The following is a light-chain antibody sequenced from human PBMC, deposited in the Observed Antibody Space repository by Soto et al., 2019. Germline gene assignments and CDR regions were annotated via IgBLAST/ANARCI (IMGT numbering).Light chain of an antibody. Sequence: EIVMTQSPATLSVSPGERATLSCRASQSVSNNLAWYQQKPGQTPKLLIYVASTRATGIPARFSGSGSGTEVTLTISSLQSEDFAVYYCQQYNVWPLTFGGGTKVEFK. CDR3: QQYNVWPLT. V-gene: IGKV3-15*01. J-gene: IGKJ4*01. CDR2: VAS. CDR1: QSVSNN.